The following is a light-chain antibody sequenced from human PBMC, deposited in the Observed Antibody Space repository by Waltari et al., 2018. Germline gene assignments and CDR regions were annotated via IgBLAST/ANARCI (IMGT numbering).Light chain of an antibody. V-gene: IGLV1-40*01. CDR1: SSNIGADYE. CDR2: GNS. J-gene: IGLJ1*01. CDR3: QSYDISLSGSV. Sequence: QSVLTQPPPVSAAPGQRVTISCTGSSSNIGADYEVHWYQQLPGTAPKVLIYGNSNRPSGVPERFSGSKSGTSASLAITGLQAEDEAAYYCQSYDISLSGSVFGTGTKVTVL.